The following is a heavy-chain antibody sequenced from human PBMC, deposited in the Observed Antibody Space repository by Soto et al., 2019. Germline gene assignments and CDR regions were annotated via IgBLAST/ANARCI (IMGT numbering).Heavy chain of an antibody. CDR3: ARDRKLYYYGSGSYYSPTDAFDI. J-gene: IGHJ3*02. D-gene: IGHD3-10*01. Sequence: QVQLVQSGAEVKKPGASVKVSCKASGYTFTSYGISWVRQAPGQGLEWMGWISAYNGNTNYAQKLQGRVTMTTDTATSTAYMELRSLRSDDTAVYYCARDRKLYYYGSGSYYSPTDAFDIWGQGTMVTVSS. CDR1: GYTFTSYG. V-gene: IGHV1-18*01. CDR2: ISAYNGNT.